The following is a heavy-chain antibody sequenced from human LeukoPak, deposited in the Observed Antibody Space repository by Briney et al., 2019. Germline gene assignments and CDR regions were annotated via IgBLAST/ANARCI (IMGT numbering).Heavy chain of an antibody. J-gene: IGHJ6*02. V-gene: IGHV5-51*01. Sequence: GASLKISCKGSGSSFTSYWIGWVRRMPGKGLEWMGIIYPGDSDTRYSPSFQGQVTISADKSISTAYLQWSSLKASDTAMYYCARHNWTDGWYYYGMDVWGQGTTVTVSS. D-gene: IGHD1-20*01. CDR3: ARHNWTDGWYYYGMDV. CDR1: GSSFTSYW. CDR2: IYPGDSDT.